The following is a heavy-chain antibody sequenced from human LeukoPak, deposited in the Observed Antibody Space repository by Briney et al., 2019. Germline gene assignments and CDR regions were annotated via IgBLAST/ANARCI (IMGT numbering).Heavy chain of an antibody. V-gene: IGHV1-8*01. CDR3: ARVETRWGFDP. CDR1: GYTFTSYD. Sequence: GASVKVSCKASGYTFTSYDINWVRQATGQGLEWMGWMNPISGNTGYAQKFRGRVTMTRNTSISTAYMELSSLRSEDTAVYYCARVETRWGFDPWGQGPLVNVYS. J-gene: IGHJ5*02. D-gene: IGHD4-23*01. CDR2: MNPISGNT.